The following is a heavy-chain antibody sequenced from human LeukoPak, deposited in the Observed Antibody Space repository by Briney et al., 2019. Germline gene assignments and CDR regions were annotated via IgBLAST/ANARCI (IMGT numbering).Heavy chain of an antibody. V-gene: IGHV1-69*13. CDR1: GGTFSSYA. CDR3: ARDSNGYSYGNFDY. Sequence: EASVKVSCKASGGTFSSYAISWVRQAPGQGLEWMGGIIPIFGTANYAQEFQGRVTITADESTSTAYMELSSLRSEDTAVYYCARDSNGYSYGNFDYWGQGTLVTVSS. CDR2: IIPIFGTA. J-gene: IGHJ4*02. D-gene: IGHD5-18*01.